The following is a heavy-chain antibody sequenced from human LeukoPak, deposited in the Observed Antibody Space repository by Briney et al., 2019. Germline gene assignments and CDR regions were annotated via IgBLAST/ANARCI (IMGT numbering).Heavy chain of an antibody. V-gene: IGHV3-20*04. D-gene: IGHD6-19*01. J-gene: IGHJ4*02. CDR2: INWNGGST. CDR3: ARGGSTGWYSFDY. CDR1: GFRFDDYG. Sequence: GGSLRLSCVASGFRFDDYGMSWVRQAPGKGLEWVSGINWNGGSTGYADSVKGRFTISRDNAKNSLYLRMNSPRAEDTALYYCARGGSTGWYSFDYWGQGTLVTVSS.